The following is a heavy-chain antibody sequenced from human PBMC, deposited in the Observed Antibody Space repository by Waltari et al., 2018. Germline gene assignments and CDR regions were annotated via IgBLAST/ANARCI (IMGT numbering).Heavy chain of an antibody. J-gene: IGHJ5*02. V-gene: IGHV3-30-3*01. CDR3: ARVGDYYDSSGYPET. D-gene: IGHD3-22*01. CDR1: GFTFTSYA. CDR2: ISYDGSKE. Sequence: QVQLVESGGGVVQPGRSLRLSCAASGFTFTSYAMHWVRQAPGKGLEWVAVISYDGSKEYYADSVQGRFTISRDNSKSTLYLQMNSLRAEDTAVYYCARVGDYYDSSGYPETWGQGTPVTVSS.